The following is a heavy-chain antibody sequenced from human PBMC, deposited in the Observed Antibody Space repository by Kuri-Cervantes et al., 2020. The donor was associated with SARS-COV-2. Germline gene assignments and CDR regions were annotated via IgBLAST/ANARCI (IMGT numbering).Heavy chain of an antibody. CDR2: IYYSGST. D-gene: IGHD3-3*01. Sequence: GSLRLSCAVYGGSFNNYYWSWIRQPPGKGLEWIGSIYYSGSTYYNPSLKSRVTISVDTSKNQFSLKLSSVTAADTAVYYCARYVLRFLEWLTYFDYWGQGTLVTVSS. CDR1: GGSFNNYY. CDR3: ARYVLRFLEWLTYFDY. V-gene: IGHV4-39*01. J-gene: IGHJ4*02.